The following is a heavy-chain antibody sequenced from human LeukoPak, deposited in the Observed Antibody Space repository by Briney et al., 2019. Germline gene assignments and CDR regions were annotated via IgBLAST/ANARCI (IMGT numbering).Heavy chain of an antibody. V-gene: IGHV4-59*08. CDR2: VYYSGRT. J-gene: IGHJ1*01. CDR1: GVSMRSSY. D-gene: IGHD1-14*01. Sequence: SETLSLTCTVSGVSMRSSYWSWIRQPPGKGLEWIGYVYYSGRTNYNPSLRSRVTISADTSKKQFSLKMTSVTATDTAVYYCAKNLREPEYFQHWGQGTLVTVSS. CDR3: AKNLREPEYFQH.